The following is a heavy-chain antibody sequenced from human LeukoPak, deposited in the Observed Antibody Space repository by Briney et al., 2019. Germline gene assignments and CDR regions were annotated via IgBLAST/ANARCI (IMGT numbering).Heavy chain of an antibody. D-gene: IGHD3-22*01. CDR3: ARDYFDSSGYPQNYYYYMDV. J-gene: IGHJ6*03. V-gene: IGHV4-4*07. CDR2: IYTSGST. CDR1: GGSISSYY. Sequence: SETLSLTCTVSGGSISSYYWSWIRQPAGKGLEWIGRIYTSGSTNYNPSLKSRVTMSVDTSKNQFSLKLSSVTAADTAVYYCARDYFDSSGYPQNYYYYMDVWGKGTTVTISS.